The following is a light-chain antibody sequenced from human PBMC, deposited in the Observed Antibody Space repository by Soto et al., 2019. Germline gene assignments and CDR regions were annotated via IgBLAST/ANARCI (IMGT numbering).Light chain of an antibody. V-gene: IGKV1-12*01. CDR2: SAS. Sequence: DIQITQSPSFVSASVGDRVTIACRASQSVTTWLAWYQQRPGKAPRLLIHSASSLRSGVPSRFSGSGSGAEFTLTIGSLHPEDEATYFCQQASYFPFTFGPGTTLAI. J-gene: IGKJ3*01. CDR1: QSVTTW. CDR3: QQASYFPFT.